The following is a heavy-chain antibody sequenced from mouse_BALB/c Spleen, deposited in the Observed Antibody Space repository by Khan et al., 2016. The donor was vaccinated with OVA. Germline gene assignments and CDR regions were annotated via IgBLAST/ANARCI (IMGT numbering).Heavy chain of an antibody. J-gene: IGHJ3*01. CDR2: ISYSGNT. V-gene: IGHV3-2*02. CDR3: ARKDYYDYDPFPY. D-gene: IGHD2-4*01. CDR1: GYSLPREFA. Sequence: VQLKPSGPGLVKPSQSLSLTCTVTGYSLPREFAWNWLRQFPGNTLEWMGYISYSGNTRYNPSLKSLISITRDTSRNQFFLQLNSVTTEDTATYYCARKDYYDYDPFPYRSQGTLVTDAA.